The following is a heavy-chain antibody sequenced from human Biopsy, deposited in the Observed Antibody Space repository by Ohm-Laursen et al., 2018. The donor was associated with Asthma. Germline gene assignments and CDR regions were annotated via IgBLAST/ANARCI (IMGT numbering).Heavy chain of an antibody. J-gene: IGHJ6*02. CDR2: INQYGSEE. CDR1: AFTFSTYW. Sequence: SLRLSCAASAFTFSTYWMTWVRQAPGKGLQWVATINQYGSEESYVDSVKGRFTISRDNSENTLYLQMNSLRAEDTAVYYCARSIYDFWSGYYGMDVWGQGTTVTVSS. CDR3: ARSIYDFWSGYYGMDV. V-gene: IGHV3-7*04. D-gene: IGHD3-3*01.